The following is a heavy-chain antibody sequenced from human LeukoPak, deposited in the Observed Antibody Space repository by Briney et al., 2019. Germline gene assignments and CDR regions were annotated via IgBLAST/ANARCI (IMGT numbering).Heavy chain of an antibody. CDR3: ARDRYSSPTD. CDR1: GDSISSYY. Sequence: SETLSLTCTVSGDSISSYYWSWIRQPAGRGLEWIGRIYTSGSTNYNPSLKSRVTMSVDTSKNQFSLKLTSVTAADTAVYYCARDRYSSPTDCGQGTLVTVSS. V-gene: IGHV4-4*07. D-gene: IGHD6-13*01. J-gene: IGHJ4*02. CDR2: IYTSGST.